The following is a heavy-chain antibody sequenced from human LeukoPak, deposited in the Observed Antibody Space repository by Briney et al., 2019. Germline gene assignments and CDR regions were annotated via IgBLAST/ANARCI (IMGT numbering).Heavy chain of an antibody. CDR3: AKTITIFGVVIVAGIDI. D-gene: IGHD3-3*01. J-gene: IGHJ3*02. CDR1: GFTFSSYG. Sequence: GGSLRLSCAASGFTFSSYGMHWVRQAPGKGLEWLAFIRYDGSNKYYADPVKGRFTISRDNSKNTLYLQMNSLRAEDTAVYYCAKTITIFGVVIVAGIDIWGQGTMVTVSS. CDR2: IRYDGSNK. V-gene: IGHV3-30*02.